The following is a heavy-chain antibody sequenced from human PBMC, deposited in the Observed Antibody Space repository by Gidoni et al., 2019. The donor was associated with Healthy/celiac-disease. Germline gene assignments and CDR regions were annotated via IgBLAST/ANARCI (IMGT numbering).Heavy chain of an antibody. Sequence: QVQLVESGGGVVQPGGSLRLYCAASGFTFSSYGRHWGRQAPGKGLKWVAFIRYDGSDKYYADSVKGRFTISRDNSKNTLYLQVNSLRAEDTAVYYCAKDDFVYWGQGTLVTVSS. CDR3: AKDDFVY. CDR1: GFTFSSYG. V-gene: IGHV3-30*02. CDR2: IRYDGSDK. J-gene: IGHJ4*02.